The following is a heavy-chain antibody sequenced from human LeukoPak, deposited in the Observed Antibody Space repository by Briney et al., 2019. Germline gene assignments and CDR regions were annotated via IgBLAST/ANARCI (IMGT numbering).Heavy chain of an antibody. CDR3: ARDGPRYYYDSSSSHAFDI. CDR2: ISSSSSYI. V-gene: IGHV3-21*01. J-gene: IGHJ3*02. Sequence: GGSLRLSCAASGFTFSSYSMNWVRQAPGKGLEWVSSISSSSSYIYYADSVKGRFTISRDNAKNSLYLQMNSLRAEDTAVYYCARDGPRYYYDSSSSHAFDIWGQGTMVTVSS. D-gene: IGHD3-22*01. CDR1: GFTFSSYS.